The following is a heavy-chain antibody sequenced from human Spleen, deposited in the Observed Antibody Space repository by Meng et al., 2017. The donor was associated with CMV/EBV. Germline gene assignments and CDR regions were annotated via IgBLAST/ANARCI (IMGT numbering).Heavy chain of an antibody. D-gene: IGHD1-1*01. Sequence: KVSCKGSGYSFTNYWIGWVRQMPGKGLEWMGIIYPGDSDTRYSSSFQGQVTITADKSISTAYLQWSSLKASDTAMYYCARIGNGYNYPDAFDFWGQGTMVTVSS. V-gene: IGHV5-51*01. CDR2: IYPGDSDT. J-gene: IGHJ3*01. CDR1: GYSFTNYW. CDR3: ARIGNGYNYPDAFDF.